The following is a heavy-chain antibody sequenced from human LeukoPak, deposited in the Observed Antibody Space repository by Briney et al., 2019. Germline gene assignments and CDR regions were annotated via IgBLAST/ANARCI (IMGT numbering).Heavy chain of an antibody. V-gene: IGHV3-13*01. Sequence: GGTLRLSCAASGFTFSSYDMHWVRHATGKGLEWVSAIGVAANTFYSGSAKGRFTISRENAKNSLYLLMTSLRAEDTAVYYCARQNTPHGNFDYWGQGILVTVSS. D-gene: IGHD1-26*01. CDR1: GFTFSSYD. CDR2: IGVAANT. CDR3: ARQNTPHGNFDY. J-gene: IGHJ4*02.